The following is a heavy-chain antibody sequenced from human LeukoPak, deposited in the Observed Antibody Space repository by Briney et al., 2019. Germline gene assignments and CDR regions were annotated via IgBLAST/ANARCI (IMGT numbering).Heavy chain of an antibody. CDR3: ASRDCSSTSCYTQGWFDP. Sequence: PSETLSLTCTVSGGSINSYYWSWIRQPPGKGLEWIGYIYYSGSTNYNPSLKSRVTISVDTSKNQFSLKLSSVTAADTAVYYCASRDCSSTSCYTQGWFDPWGQGTLVTVSS. D-gene: IGHD2-2*02. CDR2: IYYSGST. CDR1: GGSINSYY. J-gene: IGHJ5*02. V-gene: IGHV4-59*12.